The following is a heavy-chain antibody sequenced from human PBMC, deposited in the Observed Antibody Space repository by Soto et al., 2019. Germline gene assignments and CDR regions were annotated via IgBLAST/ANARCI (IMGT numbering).Heavy chain of an antibody. Sequence: GESLKISCTASGFTFGDYAMSWFRQAPGKGLEWVGFIRSKAYGGTTEYAASVKGRFTISRDDSKSIAHLQMNSLKTEDTAVYYCTRDRGPVVAATQYDYYYGMDVWGQGTTVTVSS. CDR2: IRSKAYGGTT. J-gene: IGHJ6*02. D-gene: IGHD2-15*01. V-gene: IGHV3-49*03. CDR3: TRDRGPVVAATQYDYYYGMDV. CDR1: GFTFGDYA.